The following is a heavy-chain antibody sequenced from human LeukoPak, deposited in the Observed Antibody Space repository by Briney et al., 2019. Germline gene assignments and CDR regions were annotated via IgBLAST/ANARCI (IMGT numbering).Heavy chain of an antibody. CDR1: GYTFTSYG. V-gene: IGHV1-18*01. CDR2: ISAYNGNT. D-gene: IGHD3-10*01. J-gene: IGHJ5*02. Sequence: ASVKVSCKASGYTFTSYGISWVRQAPGQGLEWMGWISAYNGNTNYAQKLQGRATMTTDTSTSTAYMELRSLRSDDTAVYYCARVYYGSGSDWFDPWGQGTLVTVSS. CDR3: ARVYYGSGSDWFDP.